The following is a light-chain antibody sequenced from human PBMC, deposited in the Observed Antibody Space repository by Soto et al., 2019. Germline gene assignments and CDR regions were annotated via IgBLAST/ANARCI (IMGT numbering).Light chain of an antibody. CDR3: XXGNNFPVT. V-gene: IGKV1D-12*01. CDR2: AAS. J-gene: IGKJ5*01. Sequence: DVQMTQSPSSVSASVGDRVTITCRASQDISRWLAWYQQKPGQAPKFLIYAASNLQSGDPSRFSXXXSWXXXXXXXXXLQPXDFXXXXXXXGNNFPVTFGQGTRLEIK. CDR1: QDISRW.